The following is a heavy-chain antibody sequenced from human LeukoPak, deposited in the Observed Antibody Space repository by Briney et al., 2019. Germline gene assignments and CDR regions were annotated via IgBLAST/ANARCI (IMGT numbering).Heavy chain of an antibody. V-gene: IGHV4-39*07. CDR3: ASGPRPYDYVWGSSYYFDY. CDR1: GGSISSSSYY. CDR2: MYSSGST. Sequence: ASETLSLTCTVSGGSISSSSYYWGWIRQPPGKGLEWIGSMYSSGSTYYNPSLKSRVTTSVDTSKNQFSLKLSSVTAADTAVYYCASGPRPYDYVWGSSYYFDYWGQGTLVTVSS. D-gene: IGHD3-16*01. J-gene: IGHJ4*02.